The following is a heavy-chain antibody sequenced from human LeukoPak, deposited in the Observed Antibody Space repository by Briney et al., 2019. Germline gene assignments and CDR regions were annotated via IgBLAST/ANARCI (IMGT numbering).Heavy chain of an antibody. J-gene: IGHJ4*02. CDR3: VRGLGGREDY. Sequence: GGSLRLSCAASGFTFSPYWMHWVRQAPGEGPVWVSRINSDGTSTTCADSVKGRFTISRDNAKNTLFLQMNSLRAEDTAVYFCVRGLGGREDYWGQGTLVTVSS. V-gene: IGHV3-74*01. CDR2: INSDGTST. CDR1: GFTFSPYW. D-gene: IGHD2-15*01.